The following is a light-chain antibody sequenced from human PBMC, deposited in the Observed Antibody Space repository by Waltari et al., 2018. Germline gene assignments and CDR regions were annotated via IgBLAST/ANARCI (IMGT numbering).Light chain of an antibody. J-gene: IGKJ2*01. CDR3: QQLNRYPPYT. CDR2: AAS. CDR1: QGISSY. V-gene: IGKV1-9*01. Sequence: DIQLTQSTSFLSASVGDRVTITCRASQGISSYLAWYQHKPGKAPKLLIYAASTLQSGVPSRFSGSGSGTEFTLTISSLQPEDFATYYCQQLNRYPPYTFGQGTKLEIK.